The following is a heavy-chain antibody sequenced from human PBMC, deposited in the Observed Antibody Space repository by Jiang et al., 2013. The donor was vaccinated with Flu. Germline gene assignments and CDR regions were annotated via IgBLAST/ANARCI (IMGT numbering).Heavy chain of an antibody. CDR2: IYNSRTT. D-gene: IGHD6-19*01. J-gene: IGHJ4*02. V-gene: IGHV4-39*01. Sequence: GLVKPSETLSLTCSVSGGSISSSTYYWGWVRQPPGRGLEWIGTIYNSRTTYSNPSLNNRVTMSLDTSKNQFSLNLSSVTAADTAMYYCARRAVAGRSGPHEDYWGQGILITVSS. CDR3: ARRAVAGRSGPHEDY. CDR1: GGSISSSTYY.